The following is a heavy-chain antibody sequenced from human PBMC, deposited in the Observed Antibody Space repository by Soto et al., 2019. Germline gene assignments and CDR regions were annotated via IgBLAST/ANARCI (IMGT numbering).Heavy chain of an antibody. J-gene: IGHJ4*02. V-gene: IGHV1-18*01. CDR3: ARVLGGYSSGWDYFDY. CDR1: GYTFTSYG. D-gene: IGHD6-19*01. CDR2: ISAYNGNT. Sequence: ASVKVSCKASGYTFTSYGISWVRQAPGQGLEWMGWISAYNGNTNYAQKLQGIVTMTTDTSTSTAYMELRSLRSDDTAVYYCARVLGGYSSGWDYFDYWGQGTLVTVSS.